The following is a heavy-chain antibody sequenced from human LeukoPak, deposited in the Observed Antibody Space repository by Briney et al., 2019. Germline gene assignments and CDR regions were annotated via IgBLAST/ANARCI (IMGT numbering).Heavy chain of an antibody. CDR2: INPSGGST. D-gene: IGHD3-22*01. V-gene: IGHV1-46*01. Sequence: ASVKVSCKASGYTFTSYCMHWVRQAPGQGLEWMGIINPSGGSTSYAQKFQGRVTMTRDTSTSTVYMELSSLRSEDTAVYYCARDLNYYDSSGYYAPLEYWGQGTLVTVSS. J-gene: IGHJ4*02. CDR3: ARDLNYYDSSGYYAPLEY. CDR1: GYTFTSYC.